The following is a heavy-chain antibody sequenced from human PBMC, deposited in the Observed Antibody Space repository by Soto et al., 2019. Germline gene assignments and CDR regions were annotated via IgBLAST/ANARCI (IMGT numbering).Heavy chain of an antibody. Sequence: ASVKVSCKASGYTFTSYYMHWVRQAPGQGLEWMGIINPSGGSTSYAQKFRGRVTMTRDTSTSTVYMELSSLRSEDTAVYYCANSASVGATSTYYYYGMDVWGQGTTVTVS. CDR3: ANSASVGATSTYYYYGMDV. CDR1: GYTFTSYY. CDR2: INPSGGST. V-gene: IGHV1-46*01. D-gene: IGHD1-26*01. J-gene: IGHJ6*02.